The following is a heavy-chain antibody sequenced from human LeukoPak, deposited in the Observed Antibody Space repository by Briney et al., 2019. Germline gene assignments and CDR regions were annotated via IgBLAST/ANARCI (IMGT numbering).Heavy chain of an antibody. CDR3: ARVPPRRTGTTYFVY. D-gene: IGHD1-1*01. J-gene: IGHJ4*02. CDR2: IYHSGST. V-gene: IGHV4-30-2*01. Sequence: SQTLSLTCTVSGGSISSGGYYWSWIRQPPGKGLEWIGYIYHSGSTYYNPSLKSRVTISVDRSKNQFSLKLSSVTAADTAVYYCARVPPRRTGTTYFVYWGQGTLVTVSS. CDR1: GGSISSGGYY.